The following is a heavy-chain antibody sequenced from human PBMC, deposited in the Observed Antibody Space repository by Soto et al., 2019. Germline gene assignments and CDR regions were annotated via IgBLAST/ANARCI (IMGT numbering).Heavy chain of an antibody. J-gene: IGHJ5*02. D-gene: IGHD6-19*01. V-gene: IGHV3-21*01. CDR3: ARGGQELSIAVAYPPWFDP. CDR1: GFTFSSYS. CDR2: ISSSSSYI. Sequence: GGSLRLSCAASGFTFSSYSMNWVRQAPGKGLEWVSSISSSSSYIYYADSVKGRFTISRDNAKNSLYLQMNSLRAEDTAVYYCARGGQELSIAVAYPPWFDPWGQGTLVTVSS.